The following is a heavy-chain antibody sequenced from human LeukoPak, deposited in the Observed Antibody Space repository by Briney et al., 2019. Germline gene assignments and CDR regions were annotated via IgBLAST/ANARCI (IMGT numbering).Heavy chain of an antibody. CDR3: AKGMAHYYDSSGYYDY. J-gene: IGHJ4*02. V-gene: IGHV3-23*01. Sequence: GGSLRLSCAASGFTFSSYSMNWVRQAPGKGLEWVSAISGSGGSTYYADSVKGRFTISRDNSKNTLYLQMNSLRAEDTAVYYCAKGMAHYYDSSGYYDYWGQGTLVTVSS. CDR1: GFTFSSYS. D-gene: IGHD3-22*01. CDR2: ISGSGGST.